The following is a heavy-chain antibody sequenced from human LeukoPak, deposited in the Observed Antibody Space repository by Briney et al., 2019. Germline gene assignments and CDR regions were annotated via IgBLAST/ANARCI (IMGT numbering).Heavy chain of an antibody. V-gene: IGHV3-15*01. CDR2: IKSKTDGGTT. CDR3: CSGYPDY. Sequence: GGSLRLSCAASGFTFSDAWMSWVRQAPGKGLEWVGHIKSKTDGGTTDYAAPVKGRFTISRDDSKNTMYLHMSSLKTEDTAVYYCCSGYPDYWGQGTLVTVSS. CDR1: GFTFSDAW. J-gene: IGHJ4*02. D-gene: IGHD5-12*01.